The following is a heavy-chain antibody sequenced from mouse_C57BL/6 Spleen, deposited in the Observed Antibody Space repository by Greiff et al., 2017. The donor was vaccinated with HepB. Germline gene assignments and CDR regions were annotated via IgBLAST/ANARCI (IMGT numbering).Heavy chain of an antibody. CDR3: ARKAQATSYYFDY. J-gene: IGHJ2*01. D-gene: IGHD3-2*02. CDR1: GFTFSDYG. V-gene: IGHV5-17*01. Sequence: EVMLVESGGGLVKPGGSLKLSCAASGFTFSDYGMHWVRQAPEKGLEWVAYISSGSSTIYYADTVKGRFTISRDNAKNTLFLQMTSLRSEDTAMYYCARKAQATSYYFDYWGQGTTLTVSS. CDR2: ISSGSSTI.